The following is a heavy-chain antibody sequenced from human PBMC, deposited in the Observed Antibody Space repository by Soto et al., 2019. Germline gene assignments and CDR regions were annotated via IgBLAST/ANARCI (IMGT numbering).Heavy chain of an antibody. Sequence: LXESLEISRKGSGYSFTSYWLSWVRQMPGKGLEWMGRIDPSDSYTNYSPSFQGHVTISADKSISTAYLQWSSLKASDTAMYYCARNSLYSKWFDTWGQGTLVTVSS. CDR1: GYSFTSYW. J-gene: IGHJ5*02. V-gene: IGHV5-10-1*01. CDR3: ARNSLYSKWFDT. D-gene: IGHD2-15*01. CDR2: IDPSDSYT.